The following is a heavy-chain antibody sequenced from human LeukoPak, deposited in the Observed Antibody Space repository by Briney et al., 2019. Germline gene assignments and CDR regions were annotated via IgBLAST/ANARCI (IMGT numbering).Heavy chain of an antibody. CDR1: GGSISSYY. CDR2: IYYSGST. V-gene: IGHV4-59*01. CDR3: ARDRRQQLVGRYYYYGMDV. Sequence: SETLSLTCTVSGGSISSYYWSWIRQPPGTGLEWIGYIYYSGSTNYNPSLKSRVTISVDTSKNQFSLKLSSVTAADTAVYYCARDRRQQLVGRYYYYGMDVWDQGTTVTVSS. J-gene: IGHJ6*02. D-gene: IGHD6-13*01.